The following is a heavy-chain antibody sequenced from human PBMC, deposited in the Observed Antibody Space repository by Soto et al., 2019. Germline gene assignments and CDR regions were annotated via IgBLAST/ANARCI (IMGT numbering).Heavy chain of an antibody. D-gene: IGHD1-26*01. CDR2: IWYDGSHK. J-gene: IGHJ4*02. Sequence: QVQLVESGGGVVQPGRSLRLSFAASGFTFSTYGMHWVRQAPGTGLEWVAVIWYDGSHKDYADSVKGRFTISRDNSKNTLYLQMNSLRVEDTGVYYCARAVGPFDYWGQGTLVAVSS. V-gene: IGHV3-33*01. CDR3: ARAVGPFDY. CDR1: GFTFSTYG.